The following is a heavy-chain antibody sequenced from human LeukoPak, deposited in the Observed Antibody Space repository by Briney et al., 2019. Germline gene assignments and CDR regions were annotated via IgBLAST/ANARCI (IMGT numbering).Heavy chain of an antibody. CDR3: ARHGKTSLSGTGYFDY. V-gene: IGHV4-59*08. D-gene: IGHD3-10*01. J-gene: IGHJ4*02. CDR1: GVSIINHY. Sequence: SETLSLTCTVSGVSIINHYWTWLRQPPGKGLEWIGYICYTGNTIYNPSLERRIAISVDTSKNQFSLNLSSVTAADTAVYYCARHGKTSLSGTGYFDYWDQGTLVTVSS. CDR2: ICYTGNT.